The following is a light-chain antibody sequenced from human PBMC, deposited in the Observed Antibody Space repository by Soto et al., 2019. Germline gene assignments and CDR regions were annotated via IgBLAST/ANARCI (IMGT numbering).Light chain of an antibody. Sequence: IQITPSPSPPSSSVGDRVTISLRASQGIGNALGWYQQKPGKPPKVLIYGASNLQSGVPPRFSGSGSGTDFTLAISSLQPEDSATYYCLQDINYPWTFGQGTKVDIK. V-gene: IGKV1-6*01. CDR3: LQDINYPWT. J-gene: IGKJ1*01. CDR1: QGIGNA. CDR2: GAS.